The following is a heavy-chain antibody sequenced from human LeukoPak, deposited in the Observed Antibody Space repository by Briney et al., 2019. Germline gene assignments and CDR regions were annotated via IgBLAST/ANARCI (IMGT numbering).Heavy chain of an antibody. D-gene: IGHD6-19*01. J-gene: IGHJ4*02. Sequence: SSETLSLTCTVSGGSISSSSYYWGWIRQPPGKGLEWIGSIYYSGSTYYNPSLKSRVTISVDTSKNQFSLKLSSVTAADTAVYYCVDSSGWYYFDYWGQGTLVTVSS. V-gene: IGHV4-39*01. CDR2: IYYSGST. CDR3: VDSSGWYYFDY. CDR1: GGSISSSSYY.